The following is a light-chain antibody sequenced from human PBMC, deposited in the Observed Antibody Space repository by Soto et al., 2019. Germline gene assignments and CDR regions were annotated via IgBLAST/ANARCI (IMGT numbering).Light chain of an antibody. CDR3: SSYTSSSTPYV. Sequence: LTQPASVSGSPGQSITISCTGTSSDVGGYNYVSWYQQHPVKAPKLMIYDVTNRPSGVSDRFSGSKSDNTASLTISGLQAEDEADYYCSSYTSSSTPYVFGTGTKVTVL. J-gene: IGLJ1*01. CDR1: SSDVGGYNY. V-gene: IGLV2-14*01. CDR2: DVT.